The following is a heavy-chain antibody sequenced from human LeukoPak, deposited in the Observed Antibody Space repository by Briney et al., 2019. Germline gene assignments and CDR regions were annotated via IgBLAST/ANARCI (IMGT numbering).Heavy chain of an antibody. V-gene: IGHV1-18*01. CDR1: GYTFTTYA. D-gene: IGHD4-23*01. Sequence: ASVNVSCKASGYTFTTYAISWVRQAPGQGLEWMGGITTNIHNTNYAQKLQGRVTMTTDTSTSTAYMELRSLRSDDTAVYYCARGGNAFDYWGQGTLVTVSS. CDR3: ARGGNAFDY. CDR2: ITTNIHNT. J-gene: IGHJ4*02.